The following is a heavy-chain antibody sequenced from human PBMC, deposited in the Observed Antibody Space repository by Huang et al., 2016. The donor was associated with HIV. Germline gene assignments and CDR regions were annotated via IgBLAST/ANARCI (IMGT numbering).Heavy chain of an antibody. V-gene: IGHV2-5*02. CDR3: AHTPPRGHYAPGFFDY. J-gene: IGHJ4*02. CDR1: GFSLTTNGEG. CDR2: IYWDDEK. Sequence: QITLKESGPTLVKPTQTLTLTCSFSGFSLTTNGEGVAWIRQPPGKALEWLALIYWDDEKRYMKSRKTRLTITKDTSKKQVVLTVANMDPVDTATYYCAHTPPRGHYAPGFFDYWGQGALVTVSS. D-gene: IGHD3-3*01.